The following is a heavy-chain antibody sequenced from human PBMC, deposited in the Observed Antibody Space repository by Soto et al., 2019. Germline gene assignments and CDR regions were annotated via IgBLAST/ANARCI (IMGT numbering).Heavy chain of an antibody. J-gene: IGHJ5*02. Sequence: VQLVESGGGLVQPGGSLRLSCAASGFTFSSYWMSWVRQAPGKGLEWVAVISYDGSNKYYADSVKGRFTISRDNSKNTLYLQMNSLRAEDTAVYYCARDREYCSSTSCYRSWFDPWGQGTLVTVSS. CDR2: ISYDGSNK. D-gene: IGHD2-2*02. CDR3: ARDREYCSSTSCYRSWFDP. V-gene: IGHV3-30-3*01. CDR1: GFTFSSYW.